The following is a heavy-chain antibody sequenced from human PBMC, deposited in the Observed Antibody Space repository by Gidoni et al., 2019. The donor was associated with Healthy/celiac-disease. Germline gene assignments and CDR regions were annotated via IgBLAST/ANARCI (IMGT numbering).Heavy chain of an antibody. CDR3: ARGRSRNPRIVVVVAATGFDY. Sequence: QVQPQQWGAGLLKPSETLSLTCAVYGGSFSGYYWRWIRQPPGKGLEWIGEINHSGSTNYNPSLKSRVTISVDTSKNQFSLKLSSVTAADTAVYYCARGRSRNPRIVVVVAATGFDYWGQGTLVTVSS. CDR2: INHSGST. J-gene: IGHJ4*02. CDR1: GGSFSGYY. D-gene: IGHD2-15*01. V-gene: IGHV4-34*01.